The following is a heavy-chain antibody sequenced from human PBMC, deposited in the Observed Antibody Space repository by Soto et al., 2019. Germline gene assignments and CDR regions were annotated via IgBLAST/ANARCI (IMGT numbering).Heavy chain of an antibody. CDR1: GYTFTIYW. CDR2: IYPSDSDT. D-gene: IGHD4-17*01. CDR3: ARPANTVADHFDL. J-gene: IGHJ4*02. V-gene: IGHV5-51*01. Sequence: VKISCQVSGYTFTIYWIGWVRQMPGKGLEWMGIIYPSDSDTRYSPSFQGQVTISADQSINTAYLQWDSLKASDTAIYYCARPANTVADHFDLWGQGTPVTVSS.